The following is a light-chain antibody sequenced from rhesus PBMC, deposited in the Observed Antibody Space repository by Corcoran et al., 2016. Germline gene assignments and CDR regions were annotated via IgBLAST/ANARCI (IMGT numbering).Light chain of an antibody. CDR2: EVS. Sequence: QAALTQPRSVSGSPGQSVTISCTGTSSDIGGYNYVSWYQQYPGTAPKLMIFEVSKRPSGVSDRFSGSKSGNTASLTISGLQAEDEADYYCSSYAGSNTFIFDTGTRLTVL. CDR3: SSYAGSNTFI. CDR1: SSDIGGYNY. V-gene: IGLV2-32*02. J-gene: IGLJ1*01.